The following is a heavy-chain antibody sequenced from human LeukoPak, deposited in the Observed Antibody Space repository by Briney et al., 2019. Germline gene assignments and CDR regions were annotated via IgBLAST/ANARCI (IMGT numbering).Heavy chain of an antibody. CDR3: ARDPSMGAFGYNWFDP. Sequence: GRSLRLSCAASSFTFSSYAMHWVRQAPGKGLEWVAVISYDGSNKYYADSVKGRFTISRDNSKNTLYLQMNSLRAEDTAVYYCARDPSMGAFGYNWFDPWGQGTLVTVSS. V-gene: IGHV3-30-3*01. CDR1: SFTFSSYA. J-gene: IGHJ5*02. CDR2: ISYDGSNK. D-gene: IGHD3-10*01.